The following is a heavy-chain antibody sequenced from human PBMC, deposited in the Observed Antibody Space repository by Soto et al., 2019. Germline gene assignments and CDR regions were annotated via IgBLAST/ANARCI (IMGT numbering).Heavy chain of an antibody. J-gene: IGHJ6*01. CDR3: ARLYGQGRYFHRAMDV. D-gene: IGHD3-10*01. V-gene: IGHV1-69*13. CDR1: GGTFSSYA. Sequence: SVKVSCRASGGTFSSYAISWVRQAPGQGLEWMGGIIPIFGTANYAQKFQGRVTITADESTSTAYMELSSLRSEDTAVCYCARLYGQGRYFHRAMDVWGQLTTVIVCS. CDR2: IIPIFGTA.